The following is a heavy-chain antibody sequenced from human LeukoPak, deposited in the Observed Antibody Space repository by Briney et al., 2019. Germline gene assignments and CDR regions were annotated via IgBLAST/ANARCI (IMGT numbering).Heavy chain of an antibody. CDR1: GYTFTGYY. CDR3: ARRAVAYYYYYYMDV. CDR2: MNPNSGNT. D-gene: IGHD6-19*01. V-gene: IGHV1-8*03. J-gene: IGHJ6*03. Sequence: ASVKVSCKASGYTFTGYYVHWVRQAPGQGLEWMGWMNPNSGNTGYAQKFQGRVTITRNTSISTAYMDLSSLRSDDTAVYYCARRAVAYYYYYYMDVWGKGTTVTVSS.